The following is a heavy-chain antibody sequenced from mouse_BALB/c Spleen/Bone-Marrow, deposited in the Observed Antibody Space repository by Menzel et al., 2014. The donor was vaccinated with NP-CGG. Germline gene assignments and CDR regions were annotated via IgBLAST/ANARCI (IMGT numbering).Heavy chain of an antibody. Sequence: EVQRVESGGGLVQPGGSLKLSCAASGFDFSRYWMTWVRQAPGKGLEWIGEINPASSTINYTPSLKDKFIISRDNAKNTLCLQMSKVRSEDTALYYCAKNYYYGYVAYRGQGTLVTVSA. CDR2: INPASSTI. J-gene: IGHJ3*01. V-gene: IGHV4-1*02. CDR1: GFDFSRYW. CDR3: AKNYYYGYVAY. D-gene: IGHD1-2*01.